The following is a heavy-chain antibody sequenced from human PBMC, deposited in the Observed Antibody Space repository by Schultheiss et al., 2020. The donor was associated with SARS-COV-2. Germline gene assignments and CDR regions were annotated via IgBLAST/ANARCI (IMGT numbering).Heavy chain of an antibody. Sequence: GGSLRLSCAASAFTFNNYAMNWVRQAPGKGLEWVSAISGSGGSTYYADSVKGRFTISRDNSKNTLYLQMNSLRAEDTAVYYCAKLRYYDFWSGYYFDYWGQGTLVTVSS. CDR2: ISGSGGST. CDR3: AKLRYYDFWSGYYFDY. V-gene: IGHV3-23*01. CDR1: AFTFNNYA. D-gene: IGHD3-3*01. J-gene: IGHJ4*02.